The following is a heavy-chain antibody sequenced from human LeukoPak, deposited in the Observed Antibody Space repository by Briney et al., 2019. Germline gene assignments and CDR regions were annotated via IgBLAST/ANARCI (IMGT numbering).Heavy chain of an antibody. V-gene: IGHV3-7*01. Sequence: GSLRLSCAASGFTFSSYWMNWVRQAPGKGLEWVANIKQDGSVKNYVASVKGRFTISRDNAKNSLFLQMNSLRAEDTAVYYCARDPSGSPVFDPWGQGTLVAVSS. CDR3: ARDPSGSPVFDP. D-gene: IGHD3-10*01. CDR2: IKQDGSVK. CDR1: GFTFSSYW. J-gene: IGHJ5*02.